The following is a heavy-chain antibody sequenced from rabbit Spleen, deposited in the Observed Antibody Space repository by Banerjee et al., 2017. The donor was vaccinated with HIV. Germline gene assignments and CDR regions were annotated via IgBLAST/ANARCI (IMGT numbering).Heavy chain of an antibody. Sequence: QEQLKEAGGGLVQPGGSLTLSCKASGFDFSAYGVSWVRQAPGKGLEWIGYIDPLFASTYYASWVNGRFSISRENTQNTVYLKLNSLTAADTATYFCARGYNSNGDAYNLWGPGTLVTVS. CDR1: GFDFSAYG. D-gene: IGHD6-1*01. V-gene: IGHV1S47*01. CDR3: ARGYNSNGDAYNL. J-gene: IGHJ4*01. CDR2: IDPLFAST.